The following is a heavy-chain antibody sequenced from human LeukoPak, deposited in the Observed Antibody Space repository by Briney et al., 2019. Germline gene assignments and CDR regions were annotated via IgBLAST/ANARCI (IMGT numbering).Heavy chain of an antibody. Sequence: GGTLRLSCAASGFTFSSYGMSWVRQAPGKGLEWVSAISGSGDSTYYADSVKGRFTISRDNSKNTLYLQMNSLRAEDTALYHCARARSSSWYDWFDPWGQGTLVTVSS. J-gene: IGHJ5*02. CDR1: GFTFSSYG. V-gene: IGHV3-23*01. CDR2: ISGSGDST. D-gene: IGHD6-13*01. CDR3: ARARSSSWYDWFDP.